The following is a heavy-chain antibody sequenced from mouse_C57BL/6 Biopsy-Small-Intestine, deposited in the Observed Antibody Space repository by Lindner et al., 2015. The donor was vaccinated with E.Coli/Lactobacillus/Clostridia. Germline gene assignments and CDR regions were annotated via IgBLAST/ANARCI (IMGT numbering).Heavy chain of an antibody. CDR2: IRSKSNNYAT. CDR1: GFSFNTYA. Sequence: VQLQESGGGLVQPKGSLKLSCAASGFSFNTYAMNWVRQAPGKGLEWVARIRSKSNNYATYYADSVKDRFTISRDDSESMLYLQMNNLKTEDTAMYCCVSYSNYWYFDVWGTGTTVTVSS. D-gene: IGHD2-5*01. V-gene: IGHV10-1*01. CDR3: VSYSNYWYFDV. J-gene: IGHJ1*03.